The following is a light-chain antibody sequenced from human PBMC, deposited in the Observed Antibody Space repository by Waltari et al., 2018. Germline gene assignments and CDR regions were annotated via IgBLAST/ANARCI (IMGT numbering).Light chain of an antibody. Sequence: DIQMTQSTSSVAASVGDRVTLTCRASQGIASRLAWYQQKPGKAPKLLIYDASSLHNGVPSRFIGSGSGTDFTLTIRGLQPEDFATYYCQQVNSFPRTFGQGTTVDVK. CDR3: QQVNSFPRT. CDR1: QGIASR. V-gene: IGKV1-12*01. J-gene: IGKJ1*01. CDR2: DAS.